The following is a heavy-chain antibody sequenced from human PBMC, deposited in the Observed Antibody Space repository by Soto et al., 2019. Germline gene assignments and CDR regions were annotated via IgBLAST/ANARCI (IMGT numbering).Heavy chain of an antibody. D-gene: IGHD6-19*01. CDR1: GGSISSYY. CDR3: ARGMGSSGWLLHLISCLDP. V-gene: IGHV4-59*01. CDR2: IYYSGST. Sequence: PSETLSLTCTVSGGSISSYYWSWIRQPPGKGLEWIGYIYYSGSTNYNPSLKSRVTISVDTSKNQFSLKLSSVTAADTAVYYCARGMGSSGWLLHLISCLDPWGQGTLVTVFS. J-gene: IGHJ5*02.